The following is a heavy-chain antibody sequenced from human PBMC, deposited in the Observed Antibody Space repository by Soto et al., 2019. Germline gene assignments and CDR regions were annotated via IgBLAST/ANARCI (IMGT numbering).Heavy chain of an antibody. CDR3: LITTSAFDI. D-gene: IGHD4-4*01. CDR2: IKQDGSEI. CDR1: GFTLRDYW. J-gene: IGHJ3*02. Sequence: EVQLVESGGGLVQPGGSLRLSCAASGFTLRDYWMSWVRQAPGKGLEWVANIKQDGSEIYYVDSVEGRFTISRDNAKNSLFQQMNSLRAEDTAVYYCLITTSAFDIWGQGTLVTVSS. V-gene: IGHV3-7*01.